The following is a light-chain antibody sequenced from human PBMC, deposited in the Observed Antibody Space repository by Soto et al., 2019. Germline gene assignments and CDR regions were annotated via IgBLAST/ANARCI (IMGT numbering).Light chain of an antibody. CDR1: PDISNY. CDR2: PAS. V-gene: IGKV1-33*01. CDR3: QQDDNLPIT. Sequence: DIQMTQSPSSLSASVGDRVTITCQASPDISNYLNWYQQKPGKAPQLLIYPASNLETGVPSRFSGSGSGTDFTFTISSLQPEDIATYYCQQDDNLPITFGQGTRLEIK. J-gene: IGKJ5*01.